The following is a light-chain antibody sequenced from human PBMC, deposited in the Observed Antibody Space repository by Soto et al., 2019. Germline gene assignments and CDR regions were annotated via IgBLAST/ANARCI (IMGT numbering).Light chain of an antibody. V-gene: IGKV3-20*01. CDR3: QQYGNAPIT. CDR1: QAVYSSP. Sequence: EIVLTQSPVTLSLSPGERATLSCRATQAVYSSPLAWYQQKPGQAPRLLIYGASSRATGIPDRFSGSGSGTDFTLSISRLEVEDFAVYHCQQYGNAPITFGQGTRLEIK. CDR2: GAS. J-gene: IGKJ5*01.